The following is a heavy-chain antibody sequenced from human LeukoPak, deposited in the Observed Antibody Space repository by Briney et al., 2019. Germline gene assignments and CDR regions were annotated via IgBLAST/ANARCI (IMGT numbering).Heavy chain of an antibody. CDR3: ATSVVRGYYDFWSGYYKYGMDV. J-gene: IGHJ6*02. V-gene: IGHV1-8*01. CDR1: GYTFTSYD. D-gene: IGHD3-3*01. CDR2: MNPNSGNT. Sequence: ASVMVSCKASGYTFTSYDINWVRQATGQGLEWMGWMNPNSGNTGYAQKFQGRVTMTRNTSISTAYMELSSLRSEDTAVYYCATSVVRGYYDFWSGYYKYGMDVWGQGTTVTVSS.